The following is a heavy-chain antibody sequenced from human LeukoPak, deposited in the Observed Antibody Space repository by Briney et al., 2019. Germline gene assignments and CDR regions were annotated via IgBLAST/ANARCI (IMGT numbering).Heavy chain of an antibody. J-gene: IGHJ4*02. Sequence: SVKVSCKASGGTFSSDAISWVRQAPGQGLEWMGGIIPIFGTANYAQKFQGRVTITTDESTSTAYMELSSLRSEDTAVYYCARRTIAARGEYYWGQGTLVTVSS. D-gene: IGHD6-6*01. CDR3: ARRTIAARGEYY. CDR1: GGTFSSDA. V-gene: IGHV1-69*05. CDR2: IIPIFGTA.